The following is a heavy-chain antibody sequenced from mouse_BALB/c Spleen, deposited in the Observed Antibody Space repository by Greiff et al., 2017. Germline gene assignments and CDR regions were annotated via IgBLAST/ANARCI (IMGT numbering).Heavy chain of an antibody. V-gene: IGHV5-6-5*01. J-gene: IGHJ3*01. Sequence: DVHLVESGRGLVKPGGSLKLSCAASGFTFSSYAMSWVRQTPEKRLEWVASISSGGSTYYPDSVKGRFTISRDNARNVLYLQMSSLRSEDTAMYYCARAPGMITPSWFAYWGQGTLVTVSA. CDR3: ARAPGMITPSWFAY. CDR2: ISSGGST. CDR1: GFTFSSYA. D-gene: IGHD2-4*01.